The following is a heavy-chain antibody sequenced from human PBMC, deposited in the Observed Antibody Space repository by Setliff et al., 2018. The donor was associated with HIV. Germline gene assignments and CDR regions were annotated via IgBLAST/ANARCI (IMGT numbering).Heavy chain of an antibody. CDR1: SVSFSSYS. CDR3: ARHSITLVVGVPERDDAFDI. V-gene: IGHV4-59*08. CDR2: LSYSGST. D-gene: IGHD3-22*01. Sequence: SETLSLTCTVSSVSFSSYSWTWIRQPPGKGLEWIGYLSYSGSTSYNPSLKSRVTISVDTSKNQFSLKLSSVTAADTAVYYCARHSITLVVGVPERDDAFDIWGQGTMVTVSS. J-gene: IGHJ3*02.